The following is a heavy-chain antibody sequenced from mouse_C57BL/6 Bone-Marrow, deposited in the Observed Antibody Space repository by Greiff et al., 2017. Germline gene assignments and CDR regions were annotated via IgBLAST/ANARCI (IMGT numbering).Heavy chain of an antibody. CDR1: GYTFTSYW. Sequence: QVQLQQSGAELVKPGASVKLSCKASGYTFTSYWMHWVKQRPGRGLEWIGRIDPNSGGTKYNEKFKSKATLTVDKPSSPAYMQLSSLTSEESAVYYCATYDCYFWYFDVWGTGTTVTVSS. CDR2: IDPNSGGT. D-gene: IGHD2-3*01. V-gene: IGHV1-72*01. J-gene: IGHJ1*03. CDR3: ATYDCYFWYFDV.